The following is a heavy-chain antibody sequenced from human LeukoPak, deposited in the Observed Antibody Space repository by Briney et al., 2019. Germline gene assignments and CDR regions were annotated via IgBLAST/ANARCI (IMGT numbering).Heavy chain of an antibody. D-gene: IGHD6-13*01. CDR2: IYYSGST. Sequence: RPSETLSLTCTVSSGSISSYYWSWIRQPPGKGLEWIGHIYYSGSTNYNPSLKSRVTMSVDTSKNQFSLKLNSMTAADTAVYFCARATGAAAGLFDPWGQGTLVTVSS. CDR1: SGSISSYY. CDR3: ARATGAAAGLFDP. J-gene: IGHJ5*02. V-gene: IGHV4-59*12.